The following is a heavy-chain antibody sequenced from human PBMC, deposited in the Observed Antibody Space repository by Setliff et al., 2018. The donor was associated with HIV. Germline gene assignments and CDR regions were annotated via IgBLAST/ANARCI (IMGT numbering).Heavy chain of an antibody. CDR3: AKDESTDWRTFDF. J-gene: IGHJ3*01. CDR1: GFTFSSYA. D-gene: IGHD3-9*01. CDR2: ISYDGSNK. V-gene: IGHV3-30-3*01. Sequence: PGGSLRLSCAASGFTFSSYAMHWVRQAPGKGLEWVAVISYDGSNKYYADSVKGRFTISRDNSKNTLYLQMTSLRVEDTALYYCAKDESTDWRTFDFWGQGTMVTVSS.